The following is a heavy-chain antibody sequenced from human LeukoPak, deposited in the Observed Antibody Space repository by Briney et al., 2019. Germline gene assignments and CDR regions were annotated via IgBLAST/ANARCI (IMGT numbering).Heavy chain of an antibody. CDR3: VRGARGVVPKYNWFDP. CDR2: IKHDGCEK. J-gene: IGHJ5*02. V-gene: IGHV3-7*01. Sequence: QPGGSLRLSCAASGFTFPTHWMNWVRQAPGKGLEWVANIKHDGCEKYYVDSVRGRFTISRDNAKKSLSLQMNSLRAEDTAVYYCVRGARGVVPKYNWFDPWGQGTLVTVSS. CDR1: GFTFPTHW. D-gene: IGHD2-8*01.